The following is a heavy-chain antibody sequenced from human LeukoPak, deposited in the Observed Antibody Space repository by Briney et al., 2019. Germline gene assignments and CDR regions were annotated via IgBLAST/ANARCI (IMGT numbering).Heavy chain of an antibody. Sequence: ASVKVSCKASGYTFTSYYMNWVRQAPGQGLEWIGIINPSGGSTSYAQKFQGRVTMTRDTSTSTVYMELSSLRSEDTAVYYCAKDVMGTFDYWGQGTLVTVSS. J-gene: IGHJ4*02. V-gene: IGHV1-46*01. CDR3: AKDVMGTFDY. CDR1: GYTFTSYY. CDR2: INPSGGST. D-gene: IGHD2-8*01.